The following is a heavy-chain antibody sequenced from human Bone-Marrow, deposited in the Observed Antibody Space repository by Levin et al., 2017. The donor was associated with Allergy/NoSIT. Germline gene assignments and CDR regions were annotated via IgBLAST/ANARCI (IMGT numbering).Heavy chain of an antibody. J-gene: IGHJ4*02. CDR2: LSQDGAEK. Sequence: PGGSLRLSCEVSGFTFSDSWMGWVRQAPGKGLEWVATLSQDGAEKYYVDSVRGRFTGSRDNAENSLFLQMSSLRAEDTAVYFCARLGTAGSADYWGQGARITVSS. V-gene: IGHV3-7*01. CDR3: ARLGTAGSADY. D-gene: IGHD6-13*01. CDR1: GFTFSDSW.